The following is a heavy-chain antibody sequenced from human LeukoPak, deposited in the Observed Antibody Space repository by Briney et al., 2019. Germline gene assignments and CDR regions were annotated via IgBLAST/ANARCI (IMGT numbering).Heavy chain of an antibody. CDR3: STDSPTGFDH. CDR2: IYHTGST. J-gene: IGHJ4*02. Sequence: SETLSRTCTVSGASIRSYYWSWTRQTPGKGLEWIGYIYHTGSTKYNPSLKSRVTISIDTSKNLFSLTLTSVTAADTAVYYCSTDSPTGFDHWGQGALVTVSS. D-gene: IGHD4-11*01. V-gene: IGHV4-59*01. CDR1: GASIRSYY.